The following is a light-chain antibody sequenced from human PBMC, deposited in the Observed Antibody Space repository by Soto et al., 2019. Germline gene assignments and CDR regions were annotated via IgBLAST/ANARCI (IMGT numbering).Light chain of an antibody. V-gene: IGKV1-33*01. J-gene: IGKJ5*01. CDR3: QHCHSLPLT. CDR1: QGIDSS. Sequence: ILLTQSPSSLSASVGDRVTIACRASQGIDSSFAWYQQKPGKAPKLLIYDASNLETGVPSRFSGSGSGTDFTFTISSLQPEDIATYYCQHCHSLPLTFGQGTRLEIK. CDR2: DAS.